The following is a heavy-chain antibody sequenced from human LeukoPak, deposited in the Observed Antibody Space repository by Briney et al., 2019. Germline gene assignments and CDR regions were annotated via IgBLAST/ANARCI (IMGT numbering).Heavy chain of an antibody. CDR1: GFTFSSYS. V-gene: IGHV3-21*01. Sequence: PGGSLRLSCAASGFTFSSYSMNWVRQAPGKGLEWVSSISSSSSYIYYADSVKGRFTISRDNAKNSLYLQMNSLRAEDTAVYYCAREGSGRYTDAFDIWGQGTMVTVSS. D-gene: IGHD6-19*01. J-gene: IGHJ3*02. CDR2: ISSSSSYI. CDR3: AREGSGRYTDAFDI.